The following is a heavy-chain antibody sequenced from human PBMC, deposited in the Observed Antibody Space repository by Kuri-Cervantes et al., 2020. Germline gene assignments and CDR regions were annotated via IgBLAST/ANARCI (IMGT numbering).Heavy chain of an antibody. J-gene: IGHJ3*02. V-gene: IGHV1-69*05. Sequence: SVKVSCKASGGTFSSYAISWVRQAPGQGLEWMGRIIPFYGKANYAQKFQGRVTITTDESTSTAYMELTSLRSEDTAVYYCARDPRGGESDDAFDIWGQGTMVTVSS. D-gene: IGHD2-21*01. CDR2: IIPFYGKA. CDR1: GGTFSSYA. CDR3: ARDPRGGESDDAFDI.